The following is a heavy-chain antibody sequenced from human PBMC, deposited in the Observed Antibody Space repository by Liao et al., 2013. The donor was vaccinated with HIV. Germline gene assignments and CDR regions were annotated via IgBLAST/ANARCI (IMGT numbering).Heavy chain of an antibody. V-gene: IGHV4-34*01. CDR2: VDHRGGT. CDR3: ASGRQLYVVNYFDY. Sequence: QVQLQQWGAGLLKPSETLSLTCAVSGGSFSGYFWSWLRQPPGKGLEWIGEVDHRGGTNYNPSLKSRVSLSVAASENQFSLKLTSVTAADTAVYYCASGRQLYVVNYFDYWGQGTLVTVSS. D-gene: IGHD6-6*01. CDR1: GGSFSGYF. J-gene: IGHJ4*02.